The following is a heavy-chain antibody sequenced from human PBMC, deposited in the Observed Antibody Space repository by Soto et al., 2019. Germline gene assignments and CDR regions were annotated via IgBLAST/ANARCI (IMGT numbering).Heavy chain of an antibody. J-gene: IGHJ6*02. D-gene: IGHD2-2*03. V-gene: IGHV4-59*01. Sequence: PSETLALTCTVSSGTIKGYYGSWIRQQPGKGLEWIGYMYNTGSTVYNPSFKSRVTISVDTSKNQFSLKLNSVTAADMAVYYCARDGYCVSSSCSFLPDVWGQGTTVTVSS. CDR2: MYNTGST. CDR1: SGTIKGYY. CDR3: ARDGYCVSSSCSFLPDV.